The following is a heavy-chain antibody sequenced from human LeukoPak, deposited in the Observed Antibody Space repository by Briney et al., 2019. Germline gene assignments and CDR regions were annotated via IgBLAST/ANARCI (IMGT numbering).Heavy chain of an antibody. Sequence: SGGSLRLSCAASGFTFNNYAMHWVRQAPGKGLEWVANIKQDGSKKSYVDSVKGRFTISRDNAKNSLYLQMNSLRAEDTAIYYCTRVGYIDEGIDYWGQGTLVTVSS. D-gene: IGHD5-24*01. CDR2: IKQDGSKK. CDR3: TRVGYIDEGIDY. CDR1: GFTFNNYA. V-gene: IGHV3-7*04. J-gene: IGHJ4*02.